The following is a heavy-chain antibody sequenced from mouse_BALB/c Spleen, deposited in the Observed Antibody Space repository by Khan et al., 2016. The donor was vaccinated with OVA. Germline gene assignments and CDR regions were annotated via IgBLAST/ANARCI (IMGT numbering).Heavy chain of an antibody. V-gene: IGHV5-6*01. CDR1: GFTFSSYA. J-gene: IGHJ3*01. D-gene: IGHD4-1*01. CDR2: ISSVGDYT. Sequence: EVQGVESGGDLVKPGGSLKLSCLASGFTFSSYAMSWVRQTPDKRLEWVASISSVGDYTYYPDNMKGRFTISRDNVKNTLYLQMSSLKSEDTAMFYCASHLTGSFAYWGQGTLVTVSA. CDR3: ASHLTGSFAY.